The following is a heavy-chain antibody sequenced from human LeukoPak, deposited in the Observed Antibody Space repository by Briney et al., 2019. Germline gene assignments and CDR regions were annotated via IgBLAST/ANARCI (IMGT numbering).Heavy chain of an antibody. V-gene: IGHV3-48*01. Sequence: GGFLRLSCAASGFTFSSYSMNWVRQAPGKGLEWVSYISGNSYTIYNADSVKGRFIISRDNAKNSLYLQMNSLRAEDTAVYYCALRWTGALDYWGQGTLVTVSS. J-gene: IGHJ4*02. CDR3: ALRWTGALDY. CDR1: GFTFSSYS. D-gene: IGHD3/OR15-3a*01. CDR2: ISGNSYTI.